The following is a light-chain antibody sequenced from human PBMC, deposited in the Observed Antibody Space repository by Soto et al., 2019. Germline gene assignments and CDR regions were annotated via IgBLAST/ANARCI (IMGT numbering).Light chain of an antibody. CDR1: SSDVGGYNY. Sequence: QSVLTQPPSASGSPGQSVTISCTGTSSDVGGYNYVSWYQQHPGKAPKLMIYEVSKRPSGVPDRFSGSKSGNTASLTVSGLQAEDEADYYCGSYAGSRYVFGTGTKVTV. CDR3: GSYAGSRYV. V-gene: IGLV2-8*01. CDR2: EVS. J-gene: IGLJ1*01.